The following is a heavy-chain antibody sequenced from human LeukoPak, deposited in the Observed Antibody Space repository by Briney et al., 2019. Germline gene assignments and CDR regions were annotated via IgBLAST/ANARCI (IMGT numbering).Heavy chain of an antibody. J-gene: IGHJ4*02. Sequence: GGSLRLSCAASGFTFSSYAMSWVRQAPGKGLEWVSAISGRGGSTYYADSVKGRFTISRDNSKNTLYLQMNSLRAEDTAVYYCAKDYYGSGSRGYFDYWGQGTLVTVSS. CDR3: AKDYYGSGSRGYFDY. CDR2: ISGRGGST. D-gene: IGHD3-10*01. V-gene: IGHV3-23*01. CDR1: GFTFSSYA.